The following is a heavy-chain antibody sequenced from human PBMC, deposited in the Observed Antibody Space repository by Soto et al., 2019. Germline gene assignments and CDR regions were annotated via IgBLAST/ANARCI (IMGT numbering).Heavy chain of an antibody. J-gene: IGHJ2*01. V-gene: IGHV4-4*07. CDR2: IYTSGST. Sequence: QVQLQESGPGLVKPSETLSLTCTVSGGSISSYYWSWIRQPAGKGQEWIGRIYTSGSTNYNPSLKSRVTMAPDTSKSHVSVTLSSVTAADTAVYYCARWGFGGYWYFDLWGRGTLVTVSS. CDR3: ARWGFGGYWYFDL. D-gene: IGHD3-16*01. CDR1: GGSISSYY.